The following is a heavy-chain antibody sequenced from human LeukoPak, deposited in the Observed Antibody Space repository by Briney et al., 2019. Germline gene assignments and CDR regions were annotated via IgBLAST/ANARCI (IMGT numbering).Heavy chain of an antibody. CDR2: INWNGGNT. CDR3: GRDLSGWYGPDY. Sequence: SGGSLRLSCAASGFTFSSYEMNWVRQAPGKGLEWVSGINWNGGNTGYSDSVKGRFTISRDNAKNSLYLQMDSLRAEDTALYYCGRDLSGWYGPDYWGQGTLVTVSS. CDR1: GFTFSSYE. D-gene: IGHD6-19*01. J-gene: IGHJ4*02. V-gene: IGHV3-20*04.